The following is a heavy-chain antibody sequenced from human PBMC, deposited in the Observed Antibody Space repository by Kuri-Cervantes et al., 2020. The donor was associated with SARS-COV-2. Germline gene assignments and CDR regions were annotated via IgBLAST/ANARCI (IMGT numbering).Heavy chain of an antibody. V-gene: IGHV3-11*06. J-gene: IGHJ4*02. CDR2: ISSSSSFI. D-gene: IGHD3-3*01. CDR1: GFTFSDYY. CDR3: ARAYYDFWVDY. Sequence: GESLKISCAASGFTFSDYYMSWIRQAPGKGLEWVSYISSSSSFIYYADSVKGRFTISRDNAKNSLYLQMNSLRAEDTAVYYCARAYYDFWVDYWGQGTLVTVSS.